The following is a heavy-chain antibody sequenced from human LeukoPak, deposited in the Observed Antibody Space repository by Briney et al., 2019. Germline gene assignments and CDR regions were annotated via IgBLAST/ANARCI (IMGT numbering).Heavy chain of an antibody. CDR3: ARDNTAGGPFDY. CDR1: GNTVTSYY. J-gene: IGHJ4*02. Sequence: ASVKVSCKASGNTVTSYYMHWVRQAPGQGLEWMGIINPSGGRTNYAQKFQGRVTMTRDTSTSAVYMELSSLRSEDTAMYYCARDNTAGGPFDYWGQGTLVTVSS. CDR2: INPSGGRT. V-gene: IGHV1-46*01. D-gene: IGHD6-13*01.